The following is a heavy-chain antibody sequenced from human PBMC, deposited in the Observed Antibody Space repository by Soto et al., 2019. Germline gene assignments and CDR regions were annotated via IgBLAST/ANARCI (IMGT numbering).Heavy chain of an antibody. CDR3: ARKFPTSPPRYCSSTSCKAFGSDY. V-gene: IGHV4-34*01. D-gene: IGHD2-2*01. CDR2: INHSGST. CDR1: GGSFSGYY. Sequence: PSETLSRTCAAYGGSFSGYYWSWIRQPPGKGLEWIGEINHSGSTNYNPSLKSRVTISVDTSKNQFTLKLSSVPAADTAVYYCARKFPTSPPRYCSSTSCKAFGSDYWDQRTLVTVSS. J-gene: IGHJ4*02.